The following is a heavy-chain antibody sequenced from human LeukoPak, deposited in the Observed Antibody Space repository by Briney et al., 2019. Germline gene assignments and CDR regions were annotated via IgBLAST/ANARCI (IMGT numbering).Heavy chain of an antibody. CDR3: ARDRAVAGLFDN. CDR1: GFTFSSYS. CDR2: IKEDGGEK. D-gene: IGHD6-19*01. Sequence: GGSLRLSCAASGFTFSSYSMTWVRQTPGKGLEWVANIKEDGGEKNYVDSVEGRFTISRDNTKNSVYLQMNSLRAEDTAVYYCARDRAVAGLFDNWGQGTLVTVSS. V-gene: IGHV3-7*01. J-gene: IGHJ4*02.